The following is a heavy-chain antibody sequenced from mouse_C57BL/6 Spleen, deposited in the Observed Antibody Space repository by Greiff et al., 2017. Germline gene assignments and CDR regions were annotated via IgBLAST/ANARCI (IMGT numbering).Heavy chain of an antibody. D-gene: IGHD1-2*01. CDR2: IYPGSGST. V-gene: IGHV1-55*01. J-gene: IGHJ2*01. CDR3: ARGFSTTGSPYFDY. CDR1: GYTFTSYW. Sequence: QVQLQQPGAELVKPGASVKMSCKASGYTFTSYWITWVKQRPGQGLEWIGDIYPGSGSTNYNEKFTSKATLTVDTSSSTAYMQLSSLTSEDSAVYYCARGFSTTGSPYFDYWGQGTTLTVSS.